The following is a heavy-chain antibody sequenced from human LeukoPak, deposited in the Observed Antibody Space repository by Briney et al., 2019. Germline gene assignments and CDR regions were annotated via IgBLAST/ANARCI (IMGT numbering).Heavy chain of an antibody. Sequence: GGPLRLSCAAPGFSFNSNWMGWVRQAPGKGLEWVAHIKRDGSQKYYLDSVKGRFTISRDNATNSLYLQMNSLRVEDTAVYYCARLGLEVGGPNWFDPWGQGTLVTVSS. CDR2: IKRDGSQK. CDR3: ARLGLEVGGPNWFDP. D-gene: IGHD1-1*01. CDR1: GFSFNSNW. V-gene: IGHV3-7*01. J-gene: IGHJ5*02.